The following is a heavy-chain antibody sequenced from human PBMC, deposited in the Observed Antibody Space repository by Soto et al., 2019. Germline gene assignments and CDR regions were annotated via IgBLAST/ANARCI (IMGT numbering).Heavy chain of an antibody. Sequence: QVQLQESGPGLVKPSQTLSLTCTVSGGSISSGGYYWSWIRQHPGKGLEWIGYIYYSGSTYYNPSLKSRVTRSVDTSKNQFSLKLSSVTAADTAVYYCARDETDYYGSGSYYVGWFDPWGQGTLVTVSS. CDR2: IYYSGST. V-gene: IGHV4-31*03. D-gene: IGHD3-10*01. CDR3: ARDETDYYGSGSYYVGWFDP. J-gene: IGHJ5*02. CDR1: GGSISSGGYY.